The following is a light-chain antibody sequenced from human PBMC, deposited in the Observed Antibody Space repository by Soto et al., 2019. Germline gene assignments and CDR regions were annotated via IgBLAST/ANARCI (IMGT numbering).Light chain of an antibody. J-gene: IGLJ1*01. CDR3: SSLTTSFTYV. CDR1: SSDVGAYNY. Sequence: QSVLTQPASVSGSPGQSVAISCTGTSSDVGAYNYISWYQQHPGKAPKLLLSEVSNRPSGVSDRLSGSKSGNTASLTISGLQAEDEADYYCSSLTTSFTYVFGTGTKVTVL. CDR2: EVS. V-gene: IGLV2-14*01.